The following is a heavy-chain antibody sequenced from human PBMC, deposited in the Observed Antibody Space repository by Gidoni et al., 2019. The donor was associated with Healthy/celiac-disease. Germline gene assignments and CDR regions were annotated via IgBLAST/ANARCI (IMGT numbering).Heavy chain of an antibody. J-gene: IGHJ5*02. CDR3: ARGGTMVRGVIQRWFDP. CDR1: GGSFSGYY. Sequence: QVQLQQWGAGLLKPSETLSLTCAVYGGSFSGYYWSWIRQPPGKGLEWIGEINHSGSTNYNPSLKSRVTISVDTSKNQFSLKLSSVTAADTAVYYCARGGTMVRGVIQRWFDPWGQGTLVTVSS. D-gene: IGHD3-10*01. CDR2: INHSGST. V-gene: IGHV4-34*01.